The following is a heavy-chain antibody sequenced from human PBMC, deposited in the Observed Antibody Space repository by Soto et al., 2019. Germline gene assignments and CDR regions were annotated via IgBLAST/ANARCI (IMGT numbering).Heavy chain of an antibody. Sequence: GESLKISCKGSGYSFTIYCIGWVRQMPGKGLEWMGIIYPGDSDTRYSPSFQGQVTISADKSISTAYLQWSSLKASDTAMYYRAGWLLPTTPDAFDIWGQGTMVTVSS. V-gene: IGHV5-51*01. CDR3: AGWLLPTTPDAFDI. D-gene: IGHD3-22*01. CDR1: GYSFTIYC. CDR2: IYPGDSDT. J-gene: IGHJ3*02.